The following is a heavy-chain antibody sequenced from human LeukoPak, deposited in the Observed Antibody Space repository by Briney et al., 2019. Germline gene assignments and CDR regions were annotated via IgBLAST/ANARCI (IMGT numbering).Heavy chain of an antibody. CDR3: AKCSGGSYYHSDDY. CDR1: GFTFSSHG. Sequence: GGSLRLSCAASGFTFSSHGMHWVRQAPGKGLEWVAVISYDGSNKDYVDSVKGRFTISRDNSKNTLYLQMNSLRAEDTAVYYCAKCSGGSYYHSDDYWGQGTLVTVSS. D-gene: IGHD2-15*01. V-gene: IGHV3-30*18. CDR2: ISYDGSNK. J-gene: IGHJ4*02.